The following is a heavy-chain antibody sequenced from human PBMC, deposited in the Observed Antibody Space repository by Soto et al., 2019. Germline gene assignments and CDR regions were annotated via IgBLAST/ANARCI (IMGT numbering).Heavy chain of an antibody. CDR1: GDSVSSNSAA. CDR3: AKTLWSGAHYYHMDV. J-gene: IGHJ6*03. CDR2: TYYRSRWYN. D-gene: IGHD3-3*01. Sequence: KASETLSLTCAISGDSVSSNSAAWNWIRQSPSRGLEWLGRTYYRSRWYNDYAVSVKSRITVNPDTSKNQFSLKLSSVTAADTAVYYCAKTLWSGAHYYHMDVWGKGTTVTVSS. V-gene: IGHV6-1*01.